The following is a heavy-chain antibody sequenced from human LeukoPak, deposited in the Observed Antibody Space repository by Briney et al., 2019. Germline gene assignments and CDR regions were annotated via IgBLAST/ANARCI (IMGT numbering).Heavy chain of an antibody. CDR1: GGSINNHY. V-gene: IGHV4-59*08. J-gene: IGHJ4*02. Sequence: SETLSLTCAVSGGSINNHYWGWIRQPPGKGLQWIGDIYYTGKNNYNPSLKSRVTISLDTSKDHLSLKLTSVLAADTAVYYCARAPKWIDFWSGLSASYFDYWGQGTLVTVSS. D-gene: IGHD3-3*01. CDR3: ARAPKWIDFWSGLSASYFDY. CDR2: IYYTGKN.